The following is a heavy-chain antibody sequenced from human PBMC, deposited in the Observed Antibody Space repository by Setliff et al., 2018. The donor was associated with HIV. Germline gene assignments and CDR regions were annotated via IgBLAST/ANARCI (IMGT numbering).Heavy chain of an antibody. Sequence: QPGGSLRLSCAVSGFTFSPYWMHWVRQAPGKGLVRVSRINSDGTSTTYADSVKGRFTISRDNSKNTLFLQMNSLRGDDTAVYYCARDPLLFLEWLSPGYPFDYWGQGTLVTVSS. CDR1: GFTFSPYW. J-gene: IGHJ4*02. CDR3: ARDPLLFLEWLSPGYPFDY. D-gene: IGHD3-3*01. V-gene: IGHV3-74*03. CDR2: INSDGTST.